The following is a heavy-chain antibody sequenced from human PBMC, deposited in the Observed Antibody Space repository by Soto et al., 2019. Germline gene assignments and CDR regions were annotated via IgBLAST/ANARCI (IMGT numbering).Heavy chain of an antibody. D-gene: IGHD3-10*01. CDR1: GGSISGYY. V-gene: IGHV4-59*01. Sequence: SETLSLTCTVSGGSISGYYWSWIRQPPGKGLEWIGYIYYSGSTNYNPSLKSRVTISVDTSKNHFSLTLTSVTAADTAVYYCARGRSGWFGDLDYFDYWGQGTLVPVSS. CDR3: ARGRSGWFGDLDYFDY. CDR2: IYYSGST. J-gene: IGHJ4*02.